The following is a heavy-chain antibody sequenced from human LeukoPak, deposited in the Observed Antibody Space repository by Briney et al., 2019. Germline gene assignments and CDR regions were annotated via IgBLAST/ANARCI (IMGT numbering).Heavy chain of an antibody. V-gene: IGHV3-48*04. CDR1: GFTFSTYS. D-gene: IGHD3-10*01. J-gene: IGHJ4*02. CDR2: ISSGSSTI. CDR3: ARGLWFGELDY. Sequence: GGSLRLSCAASGFTFSTYSLNWVRQAPGKGLEWVSYISSGSSTIYYADSVKGRFTISRDNAKNSLYLQMNSLRAEDTAVYYCARGLWFGELDYWGQGTLVTVFS.